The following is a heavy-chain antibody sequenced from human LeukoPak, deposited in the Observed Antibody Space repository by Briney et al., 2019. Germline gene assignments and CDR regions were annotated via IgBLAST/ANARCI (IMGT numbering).Heavy chain of an antibody. CDR1: GGSFSGYY. CDR3: ARGRQDVTMIVVVMTAVSYYLDV. V-gene: IGHV4-34*01. D-gene: IGHD3-22*01. CDR2: MNPSGST. Sequence: SETLSLTCAVYGGSFSGYYWTWIRQTPGKGLEWIGEMNPSGSTNYNPSLKSRVTISVDTSKNQFSLKLRSVTAADTAVYYCARGRQDVTMIVVVMTAVSYYLDVWAKGPRSPSP. J-gene: IGHJ6*03.